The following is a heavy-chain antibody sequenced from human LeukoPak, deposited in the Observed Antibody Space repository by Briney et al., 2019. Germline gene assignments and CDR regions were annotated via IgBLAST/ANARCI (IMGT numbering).Heavy chain of an antibody. V-gene: IGHV4-59*01. CDR1: GGSISGYY. Sequence: PSETLSLTCTVSGGSISGYYWSWIRQPPGKGLELIGYIYSTGITDYNPSLTSRVTIPVDTSKNQFSLKLSSVTAADTAVYYCARFIGSSGYYDYWGHGTLVTVPS. CDR2: IYSTGIT. D-gene: IGHD3-22*01. J-gene: IGHJ4*01. CDR3: ARFIGSSGYYDY.